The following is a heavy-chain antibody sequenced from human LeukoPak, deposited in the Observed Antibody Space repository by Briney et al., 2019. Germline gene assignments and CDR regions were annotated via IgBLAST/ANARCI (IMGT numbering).Heavy chain of an antibody. CDR3: ARDRAGYCSGGRCYSAFGY. CDR2: MNPNSGNT. D-gene: IGHD2-15*01. CDR1: GYTFTSYD. J-gene: IGHJ4*02. Sequence: ASVKVSCKASGYTFTSYDINWVRQATGQGLEWMGWMNPNSGNTGYAQKFQGRVTMTRNTSISTAYMELSSLRSEDTAVYYCARDRAGYCSGGRCYSAFGYWGQGTLVTVSS. V-gene: IGHV1-8*01.